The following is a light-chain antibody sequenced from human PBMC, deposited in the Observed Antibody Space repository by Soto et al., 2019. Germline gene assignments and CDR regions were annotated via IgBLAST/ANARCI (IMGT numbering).Light chain of an antibody. CDR3: QQYNTYST. Sequence: EIQMTQSRSTLSESVVARASITCRASQSISSWLAWRQQTPGKAPNPLIYDASSLKSGVQARFSGSGSGTEFTLTISSLQPDEFATYYCQQYNTYSTFGKGTQLEIK. CDR1: QSISSW. CDR2: DAS. J-gene: IGKJ5*01. V-gene: IGKV1-5*01.